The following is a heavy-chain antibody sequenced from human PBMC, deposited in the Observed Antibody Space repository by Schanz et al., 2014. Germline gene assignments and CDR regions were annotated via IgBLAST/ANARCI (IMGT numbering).Heavy chain of an antibody. CDR2: ISSSSGTI. V-gene: IGHV3-48*01. CDR1: GFTFSNYG. CDR3: AKDGRLPYYGTGSDFDY. J-gene: IGHJ4*02. Sequence: EVQLVESGGDLVKPGGSLRLSCEASGFTFSNYGMNWVRQAPEKGLEWVSYISSSSGTIYYADSVKGRFTISRDNLKNTVYLQMNSPRAGDTAVYYCAKDGRLPYYGTGSDFDYWGQGTLVAVSS. D-gene: IGHD3-22*01.